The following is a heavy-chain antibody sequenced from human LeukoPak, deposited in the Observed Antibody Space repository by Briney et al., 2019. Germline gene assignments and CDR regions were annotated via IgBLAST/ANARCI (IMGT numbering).Heavy chain of an antibody. CDR2: IYYSGST. J-gene: IGHJ4*02. V-gene: IGHV4-39*01. Sequence: PSETLSLTCTVSGGSISSSSYYWGWIRQPPGKGLEWIGSIYYSGSTYYNPSLKSRVTISVDTSKNQFSLKLNSVTAADTAVYYCARHLTMIRGVIRAHGTGFDYWGQGTLVTVSS. D-gene: IGHD3-10*01. CDR1: GGSISSSSYY. CDR3: ARHLTMIRGVIRAHGTGFDY.